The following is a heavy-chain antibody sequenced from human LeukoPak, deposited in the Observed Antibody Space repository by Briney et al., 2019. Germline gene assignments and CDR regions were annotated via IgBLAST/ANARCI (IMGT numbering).Heavy chain of an antibody. CDR2: ISGGGANT. CDR3: SKWNGYGDY. J-gene: IGHJ4*02. CDR1: GFTFSSYA. Sequence: GGSLRLSCAASGFTFSSYAMSWVRQAPGKGLGWVAGISGGGANTHYADSVKGRFTISRDNSKNTLFLQMNSLRDEDTAIYYCSKWNGYGDYWGQGTLVTVSS. D-gene: IGHD1-1*01. V-gene: IGHV3-23*01.